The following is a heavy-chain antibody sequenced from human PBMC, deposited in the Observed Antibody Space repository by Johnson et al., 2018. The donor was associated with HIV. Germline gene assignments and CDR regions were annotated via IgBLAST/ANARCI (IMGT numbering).Heavy chain of an antibody. CDR1: GFTFSSYP. Sequence: VQLVESGGGVVQPGRSLRLSCVVSGFTFSSYPMHWVRQAPGKGLEWVTFIQFDGSHKYYADSVKGRFTVSRDNSKNTLFLQMNGLRAEDTAVYYCAREGRTGPDTFDIWGQGTMLTVSS. V-gene: IGHV3-30*04. CDR3: AREGRTGPDTFDI. CDR2: IQFDGSHK. J-gene: IGHJ3*02.